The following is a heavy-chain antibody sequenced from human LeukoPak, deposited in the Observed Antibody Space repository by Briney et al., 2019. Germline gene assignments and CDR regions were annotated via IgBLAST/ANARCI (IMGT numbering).Heavy chain of an antibody. Sequence: SETLSLTCTVSGGSISSGGYYWSWIRQHPGKGLEWIGYIYYSGSTYYNPSLKSRVTISVDTSKNQFSLKLSSATAADTAVYYCARGGYSYGLGDYWGQGTLVTVSS. J-gene: IGHJ4*02. V-gene: IGHV4-31*03. CDR1: GGSISSGGYY. CDR2: IYYSGST. CDR3: ARGGYSYGLGDY. D-gene: IGHD5-18*01.